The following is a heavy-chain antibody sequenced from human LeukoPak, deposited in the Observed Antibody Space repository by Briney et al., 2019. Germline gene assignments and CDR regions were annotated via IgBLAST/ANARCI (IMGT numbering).Heavy chain of an antibody. CDR3: ARGEQWLAYYFDY. Sequence: PGGSLRLSCAASGFTFSSYAMPWVRQAPGKGLEYVSAISSNGGSTYYANSVKGRFTISRDNSKNTLYLQMGSLRAEDMAVYYCARGEQWLAYYFDYWGQGTLVTVSS. CDR2: ISSNGGST. J-gene: IGHJ4*02. CDR1: GFTFSSYA. V-gene: IGHV3-64*01. D-gene: IGHD6-19*01.